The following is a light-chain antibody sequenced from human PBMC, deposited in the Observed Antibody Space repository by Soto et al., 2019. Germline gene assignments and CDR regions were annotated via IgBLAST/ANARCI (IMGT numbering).Light chain of an antibody. Sequence: EIVLTQSPGTLSLSPGERATLSCRVSQSVSSSWLAWYQQKPGQAPRLLIYDASGRATGSPDRFSGSGSGTDFTLTISRLEPEDFAVYYCQQYGSSPTTFGQGTRLDIK. CDR3: QQYGSSPTT. CDR2: DAS. V-gene: IGKV3-20*01. J-gene: IGKJ5*01. CDR1: QSVSSSW.